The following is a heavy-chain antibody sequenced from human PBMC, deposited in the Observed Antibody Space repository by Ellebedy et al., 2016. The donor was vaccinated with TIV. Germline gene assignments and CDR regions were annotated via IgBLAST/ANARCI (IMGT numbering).Heavy chain of an antibody. D-gene: IGHD6-13*01. CDR3: ALRQQLVYFEH. J-gene: IGHJ4*02. V-gene: IGHV1-69*13. Sequence: AASVKVSCKASGGTFSSHAISWVRQAPGQGLEWMGGIIPIFGTTNYAQKFQGRVTTTADESTSTAYMELSSLRSEDTAVYYCALRQQLVYFEHWGQGTLVTVSS. CDR2: IIPIFGTT. CDR1: GGTFSSHA.